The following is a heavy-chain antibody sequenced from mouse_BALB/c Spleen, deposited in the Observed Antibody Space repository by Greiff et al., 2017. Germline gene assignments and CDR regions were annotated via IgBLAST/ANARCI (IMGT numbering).Heavy chain of an antibody. Sequence: QVQLKQPGAELVRPGASVKLSCKASGYTFTSYWINWVKQRPGQGLEWIGNIYPSDSYTNYNQKFKDKATLTVDKSSSTAYMQLSSPTSEDSAVYYCTRGGYDYDGYAMDYWGQGTSVTVSS. CDR2: IYPSDSYT. V-gene: IGHV1-69*02. J-gene: IGHJ4*01. CDR1: GYTFTSYW. CDR3: TRGGYDYDGYAMDY. D-gene: IGHD2-4*01.